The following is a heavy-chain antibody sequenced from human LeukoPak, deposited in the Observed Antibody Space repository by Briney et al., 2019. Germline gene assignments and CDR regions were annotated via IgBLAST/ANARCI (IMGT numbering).Heavy chain of an antibody. CDR2: IYSGGST. V-gene: IGHV3-66*01. Sequence: GGSLRLSCAASGFTVSSNYMSWVRQAPGKGLEWVSVIYSGGSTYYADSVKGRFTISRDNSKNTLYLQMNSLRAEDTAVYYCARVRTGYSLDYWGQGTLVTASS. J-gene: IGHJ4*02. CDR3: ARVRTGYSLDY. CDR1: GFTVSSNY. D-gene: IGHD5-18*01.